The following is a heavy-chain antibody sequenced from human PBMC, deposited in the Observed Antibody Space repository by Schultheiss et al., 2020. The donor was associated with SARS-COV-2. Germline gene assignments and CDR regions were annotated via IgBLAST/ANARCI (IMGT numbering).Heavy chain of an antibody. Sequence: SETLSLTCTVSGGSISSYYWSWIRQPPGKGLEWIGEINHSGSTNYNPSLKSRVTISVDTSKNQFSLKLSSATAADTAVYYCARSQLVGFDYWGQGTLVTVSS. D-gene: IGHD6-6*01. CDR1: GGSISSYY. CDR3: ARSQLVGFDY. J-gene: IGHJ4*02. CDR2: INHSGST. V-gene: IGHV4-34*01.